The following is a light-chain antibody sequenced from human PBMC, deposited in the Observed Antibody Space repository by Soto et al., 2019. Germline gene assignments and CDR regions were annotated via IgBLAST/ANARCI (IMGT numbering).Light chain of an antibody. J-gene: IGLJ2*01. CDR3: NSYAGSNKV. CDR1: SSDVGGYNY. V-gene: IGLV2-8*01. CDR2: EVS. Sequence: QSALTQPPSASGSPGQSVTISCTGTSSDVGGYNYVSWYQQHPGKAPKLMIYEVSKRPSGVPDRFSGSKSGNTASLTVSGLQADAEADYYCNSYAGSNKVFGGGTKLTVL.